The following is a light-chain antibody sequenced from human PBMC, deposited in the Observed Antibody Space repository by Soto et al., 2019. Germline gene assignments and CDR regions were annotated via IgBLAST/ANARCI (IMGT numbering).Light chain of an antibody. V-gene: IGKV1-39*01. Sequence: DIQMTQSPSSLSASVGDRVTITCRASQSISSYLNWYQQKPGKAPKLLIYAASSLQSGVPSRFTGSGSGTAFTLTISSLQPQDFPTYYCQQSYSTPRALGPGTKVDIK. CDR1: QSISSY. CDR3: QQSYSTPRA. CDR2: AAS. J-gene: IGKJ1*01.